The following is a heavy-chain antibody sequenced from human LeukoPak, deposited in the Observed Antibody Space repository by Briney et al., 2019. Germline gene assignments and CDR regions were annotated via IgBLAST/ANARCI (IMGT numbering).Heavy chain of an antibody. D-gene: IGHD3-22*01. Sequence: SETLSLTCTVSGGSISSGSYYWSWIRQPPGKGLEWIGHIYYSGSTNYNPSLKSRVTISVDTSKNQFSLKLSSVTAADTAVYYCARGRHYYDSSGYYDAFDIWGQGTMVTVSS. V-gene: IGHV4-61*01. CDR2: IYYSGST. J-gene: IGHJ3*02. CDR3: ARGRHYYDSSGYYDAFDI. CDR1: GGSISSGSYY.